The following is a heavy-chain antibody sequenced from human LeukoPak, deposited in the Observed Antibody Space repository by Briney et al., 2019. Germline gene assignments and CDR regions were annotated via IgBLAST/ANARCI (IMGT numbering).Heavy chain of an antibody. D-gene: IGHD2-21*01. V-gene: IGHV3-48*03. J-gene: IGHJ4*02. CDR2: ISISGSTT. CDR3: ARDLVIDY. Sequence: PGGSLRLSCAASGFTFSSYEMNWVRQAPGKGLEWVSYISISGSTTYYADSVKGRFTISRDNAKNSLYLQMNSLRAEDTAVYYCARDLVIDYWGQGTLVTVAS. CDR1: GFTFSSYE.